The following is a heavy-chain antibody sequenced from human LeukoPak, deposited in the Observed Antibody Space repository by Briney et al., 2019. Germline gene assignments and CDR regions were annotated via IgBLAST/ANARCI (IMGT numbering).Heavy chain of an antibody. CDR2: IYSGGST. V-gene: IGHV3-66*01. J-gene: IGHJ4*02. D-gene: IGHD3-9*01. CDR3: ARARGILTGYYSRGGYFDY. CDR1: GFTVSSNY. Sequence: GGSLRLSCAASGFTVSSNYMSWVRQAPGKGLEWVSVIYSGGSTYYADSVKGRFTIYRDNSKNTLYLQMDSLRAEDTAVYYCARARGILTGYYSRGGYFDYWGQGTLVTVSS.